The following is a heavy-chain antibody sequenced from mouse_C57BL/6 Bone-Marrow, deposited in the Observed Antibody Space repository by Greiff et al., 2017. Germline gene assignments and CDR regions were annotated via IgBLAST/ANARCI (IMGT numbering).Heavy chain of an antibody. J-gene: IGHJ2*01. V-gene: IGHV1-82*01. CDR1: GYAFSSSW. CDR3: ARSSTMVKDY. CDR2: IYPGDGDT. Sequence: QVQLQQSGPELVKPGASVKISCKASGYAFSSSWMNWVKQRPGKGLEWIGRIYPGDGDTNYNGKFKGKATLTADKSSSTAYMQLSSLTSEDSAVYFCARSSTMVKDYWGLGTTLTVSS. D-gene: IGHD2-2*01.